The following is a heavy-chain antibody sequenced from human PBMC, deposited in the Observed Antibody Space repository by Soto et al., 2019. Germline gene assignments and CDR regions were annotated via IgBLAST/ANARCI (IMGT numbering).Heavy chain of an antibody. V-gene: IGHV3-23*01. J-gene: IGHJ4*02. CDR3: VRATYFSDSSGYTRCFDY. CDR1: GFMFSDYA. Sequence: GGSLRLSCAASGFMFSDYAMTWARQAPGKELEWVSGLLRPGRSTYYADSVKGRFTISGDTSANTVYPQMDSLRAEDTAVYYCVRATYFSDSSGYTRCFDYWGQGTLVTVSS. CDR2: LLRPGRST. D-gene: IGHD3-22*01.